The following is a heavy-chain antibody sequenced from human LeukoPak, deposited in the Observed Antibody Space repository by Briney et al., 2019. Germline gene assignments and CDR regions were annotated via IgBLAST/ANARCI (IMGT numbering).Heavy chain of an antibody. V-gene: IGHV4-4*07. CDR2: IRSDGTT. CDR1: GDSMGNYY. CDR3: ARTIHGQYQLIYYYYYMDV. D-gene: IGHD2-2*01. J-gene: IGHJ6*03. Sequence: SETLSLTCTVSGDSMGNYYWNWLRQPAGKGLEWIGRIRSDGTTYANPSLESAVTMSVDTSNNHISLRLSSVTAADTAVYYCARTIHGQYQLIYYYYYMDVWGKGTTVTVS.